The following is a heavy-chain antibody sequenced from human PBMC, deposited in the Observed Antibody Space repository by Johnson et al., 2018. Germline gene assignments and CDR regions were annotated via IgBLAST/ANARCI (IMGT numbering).Heavy chain of an antibody. D-gene: IGHD3-10*01. J-gene: IGHJ1*01. Sequence: VQLVESGGGLVKPGGSLRLSCEVSGFTFSSYSMNWVRQAPGKGLEWVSSISSSSRDIYYADSVKGRFTISRDNAKNSLYLQMNSLRAEDTAVYYCAGDFGYFQHWGQGTLVTVSS. CDR3: AGDFGYFQH. V-gene: IGHV3-21*01. CDR1: GFTFSSYS. CDR2: ISSSSRDI.